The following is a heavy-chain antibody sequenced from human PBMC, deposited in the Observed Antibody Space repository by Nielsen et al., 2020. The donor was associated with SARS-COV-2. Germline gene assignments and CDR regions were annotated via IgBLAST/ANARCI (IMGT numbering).Heavy chain of an antibody. D-gene: IGHD3-9*01. Sequence: SVKVSCKASGGTFSSYAISWVRQAPGQGLEWMGRNIPILGIANYAQKFQGRVTITADKSTSTAYMELSSLRSEDTAVYYCARAYFHYDILTPLGYAFDIWGQGTMVTVSS. V-gene: IGHV1-69*04. CDR1: GGTFSSYA. J-gene: IGHJ3*02. CDR3: ARAYFHYDILTPLGYAFDI. CDR2: NIPILGIA.